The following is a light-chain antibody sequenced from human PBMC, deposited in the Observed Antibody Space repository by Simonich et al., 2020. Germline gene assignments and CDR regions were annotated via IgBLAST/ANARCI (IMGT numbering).Light chain of an antibody. Sequence: EIVLTQSPATLSLSPGERATLSCGASQSVSRSYLAWYQQKPVLAPRLLIYDASSRATGIPDRFSGSGSGTDFTLTISRLEPEDFAVYYCQQYGSSPPKYTFGQGTKLEIK. CDR1: QSVSRSY. CDR3: QQYGSSPPKYT. J-gene: IGKJ2*01. V-gene: IGKV3D-20*01. CDR2: DAS.